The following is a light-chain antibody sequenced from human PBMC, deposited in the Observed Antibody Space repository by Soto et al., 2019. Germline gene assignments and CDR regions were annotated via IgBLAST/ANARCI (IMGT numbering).Light chain of an antibody. CDR3: QQYGRSPPRT. V-gene: IGKV3-20*01. J-gene: IGKJ2*01. CDR1: QSVTY. CDR2: GAS. Sequence: EIVLTQSPGTLSLSPGQRATLSCTASQSVTYVAWYQQKAGQGPRLLIYGASNRATGIPDRFSASGSGTDFTLTTSRLEPEDSAVYYCQQYGRSPPRTFGQGTKLEIK.